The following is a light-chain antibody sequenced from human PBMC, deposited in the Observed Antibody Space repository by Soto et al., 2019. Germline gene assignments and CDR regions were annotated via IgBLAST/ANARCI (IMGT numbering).Light chain of an antibody. CDR1: ITDVGSSNY. CDR3: SSYTTTSTWV. V-gene: IGLV2-14*01. CDR2: DVS. Sequence: QSALTQPASVSGSPGQSITISCTGTITDVGSSNYVSWYKQHPGKAPKLMIYDVSNRPSGVSNRFSGSKSGNTASLTISGLQAEDEADYYCSSYTTTSTWVFGGETKLTVL. J-gene: IGLJ2*01.